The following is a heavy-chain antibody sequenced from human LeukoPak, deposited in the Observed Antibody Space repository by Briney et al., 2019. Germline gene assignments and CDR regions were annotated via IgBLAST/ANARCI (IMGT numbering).Heavy chain of an antibody. J-gene: IGHJ6*02. V-gene: IGHV3-53*04. Sequence: PGGSLRLSCAAYGFTVSSNYMSWVRQAPGKGLEWVSVIYSGGSTYYADSVKGRFTISRHNSKNTLYLQMNSLRAEDTAVYYCARVNRGYYYYGMDVWGQGTTVTVSS. CDR1: GFTVSSNY. CDR3: ARVNRGYYYYGMDV. CDR2: IYSGGST.